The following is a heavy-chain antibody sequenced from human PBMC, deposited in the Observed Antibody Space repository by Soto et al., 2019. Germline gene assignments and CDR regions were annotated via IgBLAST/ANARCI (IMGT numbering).Heavy chain of an antibody. V-gene: IGHV6-1*01. CDR1: GDSVSSNTSA. D-gene: IGHD6-19*01. J-gene: IGHJ4*02. CDR3: ARGVAGTGFDL. Sequence: SQTLSLTCAISGDSVSSNTSAWNWIRSSPSRGLEWLGRTYYRSNWRHDYAVSVKSRITVNPDTSKNHFSLQLNSVTPDDTAVYYCARGVAGTGFDLWGQGTLVTVSS. CDR2: TYYRSNWRH.